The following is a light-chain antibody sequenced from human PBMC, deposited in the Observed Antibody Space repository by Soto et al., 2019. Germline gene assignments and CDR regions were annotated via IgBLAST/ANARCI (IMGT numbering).Light chain of an antibody. CDR1: QGIRND. J-gene: IGKJ2*01. Sequence: AIQMTQSPSSLSASVGDRVTITCRASQGIRNDLGWYQQKPGKAPKLLIYAASSLQSGVPSRFSSSGSGKDFTLTTSSLQPEDFATYYCLQDYNYPRTFGQGTKLEIK. CDR3: LQDYNYPRT. V-gene: IGKV1-6*01. CDR2: AAS.